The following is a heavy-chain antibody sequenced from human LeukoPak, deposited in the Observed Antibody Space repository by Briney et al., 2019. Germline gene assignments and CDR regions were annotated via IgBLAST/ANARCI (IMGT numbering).Heavy chain of an antibody. V-gene: IGHV1-69*04. CDR1: GGTFSIYA. Sequence: SVKVSCKASGGTFSIYAISWVRQAPGQGLEWMGRIIPILGIANYAQKFQGRVTITADKSTGTAYMELSSLRSEDTAVYYCAREGAIRDDAFDIWGQGTMVTVSS. J-gene: IGHJ3*02. CDR2: IIPILGIA. D-gene: IGHD1-26*01. CDR3: AREGAIRDDAFDI.